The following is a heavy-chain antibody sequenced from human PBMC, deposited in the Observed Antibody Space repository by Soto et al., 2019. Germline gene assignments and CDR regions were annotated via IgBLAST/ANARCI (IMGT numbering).Heavy chain of an antibody. V-gene: IGHV4-59*01. CDR3: ARGGSCSGWYFDL. Sequence: QVQLQESGPGLVKPAETLSLTCTVSGGSISHSYWSWIRQPPGKGLEWIGYIYYSGSTNYNPSIQSGVTISVDTSKNQYSLELSSVAAADTAVYYCARGGSCSGWYFDLWCRRTLLTVS. J-gene: IGHJ2*01. CDR1: GGSISHSY. D-gene: IGHD2-15*01. CDR2: IYYSGST.